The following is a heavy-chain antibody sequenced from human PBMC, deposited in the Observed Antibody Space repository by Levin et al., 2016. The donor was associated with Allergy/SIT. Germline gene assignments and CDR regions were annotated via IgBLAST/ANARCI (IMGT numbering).Heavy chain of an antibody. J-gene: IGHJ6*02. CDR1: GYTITNYH. CDR2: MDPSTGST. D-gene: IGHD2-15*01. CDR3: ARGHGTKWYVGHYGMDV. V-gene: IGHV1-46*01. Sequence: ASVKVSCKASGYTITNYHMHWVRQAPGQGLEWVGIMDPSTGSTTYGQKFQDRVTMTTDTSTGTVYMELSSLRSKDTAVYYCARGHGTKWYVGHYGMDVWGQGTSVTVSS.